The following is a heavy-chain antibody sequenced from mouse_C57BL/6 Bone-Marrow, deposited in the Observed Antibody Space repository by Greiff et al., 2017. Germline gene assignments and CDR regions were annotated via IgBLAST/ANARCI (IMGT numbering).Heavy chain of an antibody. CDR2: IDPSDSYT. J-gene: IGHJ3*01. V-gene: IGHV1-69*01. Sequence: VKLQQPGAELVMPGASVKLSCKASGYTFTSYWMHWVKQRPGQGLEWIGEIDPSDSYTNYNQKFKGKSTLTVDKSSSTAYMQLSSLTSEDSAVYYCAREGVDSSGYPAWFAYWGQGTLVTASA. D-gene: IGHD3-2*02. CDR1: GYTFTSYW. CDR3: AREGVDSSGYPAWFAY.